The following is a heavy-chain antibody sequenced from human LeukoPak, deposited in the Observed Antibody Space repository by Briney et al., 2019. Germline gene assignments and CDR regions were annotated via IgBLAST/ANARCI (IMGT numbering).Heavy chain of an antibody. V-gene: IGHV3-30-3*02. CDR2: ISYDGSNK. D-gene: IGHD3-16*02. Sequence: GGSLRLSCAASGFTFSGYPIHWVRQAPGKGLEWVAVISYDGSNKYYADSVKGRFTISRDNSKNTLYLQMNSLRAEDTAVYYCAKDTKVIRYWGQGTLVTVSS. CDR3: AKDTKVIRY. CDR1: GFTFSGYP. J-gene: IGHJ4*02.